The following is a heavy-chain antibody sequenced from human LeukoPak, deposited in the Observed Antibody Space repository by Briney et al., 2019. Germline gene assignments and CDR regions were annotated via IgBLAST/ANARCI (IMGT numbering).Heavy chain of an antibody. Sequence: PGESLKISCKVSGYSFINYWIGWVRQMPGKGLEWMGVIYPGDSDTKYRPSFQGQVTISADTSISTAYLQWSSLKASDTAMYFCARRRKPLLIIGDPRGPFDIWGQGTTVTVSS. V-gene: IGHV5-51*01. CDR2: IYPGDSDT. CDR3: ARRRKPLLIIGDPRGPFDI. D-gene: IGHD3-10*01. J-gene: IGHJ3*02. CDR1: GYSFINYW.